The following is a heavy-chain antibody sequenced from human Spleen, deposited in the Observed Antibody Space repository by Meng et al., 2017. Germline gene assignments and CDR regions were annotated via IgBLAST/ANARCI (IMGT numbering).Heavy chain of an antibody. J-gene: IGHJ5*02. CDR1: GGPFNSSA. CDR2: IFPAFGAP. Sequence: VQVVQSGAEGEWPVPSVEVSCKAPGGPFNSSAISWVRQAPGQGLTWRGVIFPAFGAPNHAQKFQGRVRITADKSTTTAYMELSSLRSEDTAVYFCARVKRTYYDYVWGLGRFDPWGQGTLVTVSS. D-gene: IGHD3-16*01. CDR3: ARVKRTYYDYVWGLGRFDP. V-gene: IGHV1-69*14.